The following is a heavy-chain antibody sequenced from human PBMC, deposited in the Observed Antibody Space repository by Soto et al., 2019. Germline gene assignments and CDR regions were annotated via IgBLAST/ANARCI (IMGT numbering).Heavy chain of an antibody. CDR2: IYYSGST. J-gene: IGHJ4*02. CDR1: GFSISSIIYY. Sequence: SETLSLTCTFSGFSISSIIYYWGCIRQPPGKGLEWIGSIYYSGSTYYNPSLKSRVTISVDTYKNQFSLKLSSVTAADTAVYYCESKNGESEYWGKGNLVTVSS. CDR3: ESKNGESEY. D-gene: IGHD7-27*01. V-gene: IGHV4-39*01.